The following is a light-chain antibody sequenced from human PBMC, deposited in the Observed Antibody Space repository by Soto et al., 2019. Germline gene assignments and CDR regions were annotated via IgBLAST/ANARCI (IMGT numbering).Light chain of an antibody. Sequence: DIQMTQSPSTLSASVGDRVTITCRASQSINRWLAWYQQKPGKAPKLLITDASSLDSGVPSRFSGSGSGTEFTVTISGLQPDESAPYYCQQYNSYLYTFGHGTKLEIK. CDR2: DAS. J-gene: IGKJ2*01. CDR1: QSINRW. CDR3: QQYNSYLYT. V-gene: IGKV1-5*01.